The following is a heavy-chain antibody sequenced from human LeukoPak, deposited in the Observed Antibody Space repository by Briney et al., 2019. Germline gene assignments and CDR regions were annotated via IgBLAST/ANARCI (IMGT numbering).Heavy chain of an antibody. CDR2: INPSGGST. CDR3: ASDRTRPKLLWFGELNRGYFDY. J-gene: IGHJ4*02. Sequence: ASVKVSCKASGYTFTSYYMHWVRQAPGQGLEWMGIINPSGGSTSYAQKFQGRVTMTRDTSTSTVYMELSSLRSEDTAVYYCASDRTRPKLLWFGELNRGYFDYWGQGTLVTVPS. D-gene: IGHD3-10*01. CDR1: GYTFTSYY. V-gene: IGHV1-46*01.